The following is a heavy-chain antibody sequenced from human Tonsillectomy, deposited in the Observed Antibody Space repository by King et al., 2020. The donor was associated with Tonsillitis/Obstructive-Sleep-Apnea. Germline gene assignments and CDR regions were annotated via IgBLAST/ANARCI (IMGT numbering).Heavy chain of an antibody. CDR3: ARPVGATGNDAFDI. Sequence: PLQESGPGLVKPSETLSLTCTVSGGSISSYYWSWIRPPPGKGLEWIGYIYYSGSTNYNPSLKSRVTISVDTSKNQFSLKLSSVTAADTAVYYCARPVGATGNDAFDIWGQGTMVTVSS. V-gene: IGHV4-59*01. D-gene: IGHD1-26*01. CDR1: GGSISSYY. J-gene: IGHJ3*02. CDR2: IYYSGST.